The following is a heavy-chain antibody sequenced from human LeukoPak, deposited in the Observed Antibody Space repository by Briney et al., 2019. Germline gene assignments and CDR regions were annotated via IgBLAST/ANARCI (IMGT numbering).Heavy chain of an antibody. D-gene: IGHD1-26*01. J-gene: IGHJ4*02. CDR2: IKQDGSEK. Sequence: GGSLRLSCAASGFTFSRYWMSWVRQAPGRGLEWVANIKQDGSEKYYVDSVKGRFTISRDNSKNTLYLQMNSLRAEDTAVYYCAKGYGGYIDYWGQGTLVTVSS. V-gene: IGHV3-7*02. CDR1: GFTFSRYW. CDR3: AKGYGGYIDY.